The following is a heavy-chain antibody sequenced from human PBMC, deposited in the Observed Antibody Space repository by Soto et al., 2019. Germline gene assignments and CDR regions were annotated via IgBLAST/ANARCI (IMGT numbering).Heavy chain of an antibody. D-gene: IGHD2-8*02. Sequence: QVQLVESGGGVVQPGRSLRLSCAASGFSFSSHGMHWIRQAPGKGLEWVAIIWNDGSDKNYADSVKGRFTISRDNSKNTLYLQMNRLRDEDTAVYYCARSCPTGAAGYIADSWGQGTLVTVSS. CDR2: IWNDGSDK. CDR3: ARSCPTGAAGYIADS. V-gene: IGHV3-33*01. J-gene: IGHJ4*02. CDR1: GFSFSSHG.